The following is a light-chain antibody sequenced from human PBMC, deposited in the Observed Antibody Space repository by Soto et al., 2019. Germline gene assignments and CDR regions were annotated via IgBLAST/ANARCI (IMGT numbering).Light chain of an antibody. V-gene: IGKV1-27*01. CDR2: TAS. CDR3: QQYNSGPWT. J-gene: IGKJ1*01. CDR1: QGISHY. Sequence: DIQMTQSPSSLSASVGDRVTITCRASQGISHYLAWYQQKPGKVPKLLIYTASTLQSGVPSRFSGSESWTDFTLTNSNLQPEDGPTYYCQQYNSGPWTFGQGTKVEVK.